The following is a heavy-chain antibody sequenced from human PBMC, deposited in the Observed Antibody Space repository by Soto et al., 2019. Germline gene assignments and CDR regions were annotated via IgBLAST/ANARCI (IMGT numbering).Heavy chain of an antibody. CDR3: ARETGVVSFDY. CDR1: GFPFNSYD. D-gene: IGHD2-15*01. CDR2: ISSGSRYI. Sequence: EVQLVESGGGLVKPGGSRQLSCEAFGFPFNSYDFNWVRTAPGKGLEGVVSISSGSRYIFYADSVKGRFTVSRDNAKSSLYLHMNSLRADDTAVYYCARETGVVSFDYWGQGTLVAVSS. J-gene: IGHJ4*02. V-gene: IGHV3-21*02.